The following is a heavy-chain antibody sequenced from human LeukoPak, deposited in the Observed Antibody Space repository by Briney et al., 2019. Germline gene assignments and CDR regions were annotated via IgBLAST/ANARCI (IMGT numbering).Heavy chain of an antibody. CDR1: GGSISSYY. CDR3: AREKYYYDSSGSPNWFDP. CDR2: TYYSGST. V-gene: IGHV4-59*01. D-gene: IGHD3-22*01. J-gene: IGHJ5*02. Sequence: SETLSLTCTVSGGSISSYYWSWIRQPPGKGLEWIGYTYYSGSTNYNPSLKSRVTISVDTSKNQFSPKLSSVTAADTAVYYCAREKYYYDSSGSPNWFDPWGQGTLVTVSS.